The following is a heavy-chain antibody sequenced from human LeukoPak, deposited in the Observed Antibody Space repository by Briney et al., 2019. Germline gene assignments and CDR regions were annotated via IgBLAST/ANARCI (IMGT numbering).Heavy chain of an antibody. Sequence: SVKVSFKASGGTFSSSTISWVRQAPGQGLEWMGGVIPIFGAANYAQKFQGRVTITADESTTTAHMEISSLKSEDTGVYYCARTSRNLYGMDVWGQGTTVTVSS. J-gene: IGHJ6*02. D-gene: IGHD2-2*01. CDR3: ARTSRNLYGMDV. CDR1: GGTFSSST. V-gene: IGHV1-69*01. CDR2: VIPIFGAA.